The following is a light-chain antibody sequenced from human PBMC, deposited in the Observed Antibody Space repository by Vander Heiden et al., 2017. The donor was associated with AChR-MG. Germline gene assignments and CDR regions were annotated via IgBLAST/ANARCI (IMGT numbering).Light chain of an antibody. CDR1: SSDVGGYNY. V-gene: IGLV2-11*01. Sequence: QSALPQPRSVSGSPGQSVTISSTGTSSDVGGYNYVSWYQQYPGKAPKLMIYDVNKGPSGVPDRFSGSKSGNTASLTISGLQAEDEADYYCCAYAGSYTWVFGGGTKLTVL. J-gene: IGLJ3*02. CDR3: CAYAGSYTWV. CDR2: DVN.